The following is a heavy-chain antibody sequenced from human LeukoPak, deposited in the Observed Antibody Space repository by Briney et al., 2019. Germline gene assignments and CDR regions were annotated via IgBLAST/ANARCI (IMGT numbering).Heavy chain of an antibody. D-gene: IGHD5-18*01. CDR1: GFTFSSYG. Sequence: GGSLRLSCAASGFTFSSYGMHWVRQAPGKGLEWVAVIWYDGSNKYYADSVKGRFTISRDNSKNTLYLQMNSLRAEDTAVYYCAKAPWIQLLFDYWGQGTLVTVSS. CDR2: IWYDGSNK. V-gene: IGHV3-33*06. J-gene: IGHJ4*02. CDR3: AKAPWIQLLFDY.